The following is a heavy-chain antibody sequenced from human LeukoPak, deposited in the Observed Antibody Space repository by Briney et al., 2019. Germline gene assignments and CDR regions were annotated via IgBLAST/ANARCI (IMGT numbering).Heavy chain of an antibody. J-gene: IGHJ4*02. CDR3: ATGGHGSFDY. V-gene: IGHV4-34*01. Sequence: SETLSLTCAVYGGSFSGYYWSWIRQPPGKGLEWIGEINHSGSTNYNPSLESRVTISVDTSKNQFSLKLSSVTAADTAVYYCATGGHGSFDYWGQGTLVTVSS. CDR1: GGSFSGYY. D-gene: IGHD3-10*01. CDR2: INHSGST.